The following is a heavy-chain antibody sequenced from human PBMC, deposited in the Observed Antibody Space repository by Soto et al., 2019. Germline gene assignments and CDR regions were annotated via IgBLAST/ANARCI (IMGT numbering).Heavy chain of an antibody. CDR2: IYDSGST. CDR3: GRVEQVVAYPTHV. V-gene: IGHV4-59*01. J-gene: IGHJ6*02. D-gene: IGHD6-6*01. CDR1: GGSISGYY. Sequence: TSETLSLTCTVSGGSISGYYWSWIRQPPGKGLEWIGYIYDSGSTNYNPSLRSRVTISVDTSKNQFSLKLSSLTAADTAVYYCGRVEQVVAYPTHVWGQGTPVTVSS.